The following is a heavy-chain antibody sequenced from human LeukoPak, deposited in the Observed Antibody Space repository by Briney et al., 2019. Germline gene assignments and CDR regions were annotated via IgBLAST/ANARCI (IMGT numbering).Heavy chain of an antibody. CDR1: GDSISSSYYY. D-gene: IGHD2-15*01. CDR3: ARRSHCMGGSCPPV. CDR2: IYYGGNT. Sequence: ETLSLTCTVSGDSISSSYYYWVWIRQPPGKGLEWIGSIYYGGNTYYNPSLRSRVTISSDTSKNQFSLNLNSVTTTDTAVYYCARRSHCMGGSCPPVWGQGTTVTVSS. J-gene: IGHJ6*02. V-gene: IGHV4-39*01.